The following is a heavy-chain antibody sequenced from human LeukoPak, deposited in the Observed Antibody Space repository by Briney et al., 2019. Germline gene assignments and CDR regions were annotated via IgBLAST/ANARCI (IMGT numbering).Heavy chain of an antibody. CDR2: INHSGST. Sequence: SETLSLTCAVYGGSFSGYYWSWIRQPPGKGLEWIGEINHSGSTNYNPSLKSRVTISVDTSKNQFSLKLSSVTAADTAVYYCARNRGHKPYIVVVVAGYGSGAFDIWGQGTMVTVSS. CDR3: ARNRGHKPYIVVVVAGYGSGAFDI. J-gene: IGHJ3*02. CDR1: GGSFSGYY. V-gene: IGHV4-34*01. D-gene: IGHD2-15*01.